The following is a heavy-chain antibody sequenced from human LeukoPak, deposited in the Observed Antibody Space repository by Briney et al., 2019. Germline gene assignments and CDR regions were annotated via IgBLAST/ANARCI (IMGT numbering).Heavy chain of an antibody. Sequence: PGGSLRLSCAASGFTFSSYWMHWVRQAPGKGLVWVSRINSDGSSTSYADSVKGRFTISRDNAKNTLYLQMNSLRAEDTAVYYCAREVVAVVWFDPWGQGTLVTVSS. D-gene: IGHD3-22*01. CDR2: INSDGSST. CDR3: AREVVAVVWFDP. V-gene: IGHV3-74*01. J-gene: IGHJ5*02. CDR1: GFTFSSYW.